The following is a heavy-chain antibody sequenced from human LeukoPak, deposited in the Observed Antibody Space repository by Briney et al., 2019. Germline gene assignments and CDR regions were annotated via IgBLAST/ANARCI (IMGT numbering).Heavy chain of an antibody. CDR2: ISGSGSTI. V-gene: IGHV3-48*03. CDR3: ASRGGGELLDVPPLS. D-gene: IGHD1-26*01. Sequence: PGGPLRLSCAASGFTFSSYEMNWVRQAPGKGLEWISYISGSGSTIYYADSVKGRFTSSRDNAKNSLYLQMTSVRGEDTALFYGASRGGGELLDVPPLSWGQGTLVTVSS. J-gene: IGHJ5*02. CDR1: GFTFSSYE.